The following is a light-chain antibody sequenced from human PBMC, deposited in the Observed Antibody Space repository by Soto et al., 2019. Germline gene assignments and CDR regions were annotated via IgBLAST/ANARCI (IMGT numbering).Light chain of an antibody. CDR1: QSVSSN. V-gene: IGKV3-15*01. J-gene: IGKJ1*01. CDR2: GAS. Sequence: EIVMTQSPATLSVSPGERATLFYRASQSVSSNLAWYQQKPGQAPRLLMYGASTRATGIPARFSGSGSGTEFTLTISSLQSEDLAVYYCQQCNAWPRTFGQGTKVEIK. CDR3: QQCNAWPRT.